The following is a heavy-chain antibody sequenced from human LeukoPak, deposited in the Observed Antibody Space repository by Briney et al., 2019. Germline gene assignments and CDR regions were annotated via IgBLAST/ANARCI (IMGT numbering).Heavy chain of an antibody. CDR2: IYYSGST. CDR1: GGSISSYY. Sequence: KPSETLSLTCTVSGGSISSYYWSWIRQPPGKGLEWIGYIYYSGSTNYNPSLKSRVTISVDTSKNQFSLKLSSVTAAYTAVYYCARHSPSGYYYYGMDVWGQGTTVTVSS. J-gene: IGHJ6*02. D-gene: IGHD1-26*01. CDR3: ARHSPSGYYYYGMDV. V-gene: IGHV4-59*08.